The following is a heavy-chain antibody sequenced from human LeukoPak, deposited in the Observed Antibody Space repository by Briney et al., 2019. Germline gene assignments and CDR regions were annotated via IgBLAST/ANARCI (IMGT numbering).Heavy chain of an antibody. CDR2: IWYDGSNK. CDR1: GFTFSSNG. CDR3: AKDLEGYRVFSPGFDP. J-gene: IGHJ5*02. V-gene: IGHV3-30*02. Sequence: GGSLRLSCAASGFTFSSNGMHWVRQAPGKGLEWVAVIWYDGSNKYYADSVKGRFTISRDNSKNTLYLQMNSLRAEDTAVYYCAKDLEGYRVFSPGFDPWGQGTLVTVSS. D-gene: IGHD1-1*01.